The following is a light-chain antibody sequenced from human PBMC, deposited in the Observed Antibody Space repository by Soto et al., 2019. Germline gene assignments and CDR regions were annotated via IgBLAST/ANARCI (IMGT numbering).Light chain of an antibody. CDR1: SSEVGGYNY. J-gene: IGLJ1*01. CDR3: TSYTTSSTQV. V-gene: IGLV2-14*03. Sequence: QSVLTQPASLSGSPGQSVTISCTGTSSEVGGYNYVSWYQQHPGKAPKLMIYDVSNRPSGVSNRFSGSKSGNTVSLTTSGLQAEDEADYYCTSYTTSSTQVFGTGTKVTVL. CDR2: DVS.